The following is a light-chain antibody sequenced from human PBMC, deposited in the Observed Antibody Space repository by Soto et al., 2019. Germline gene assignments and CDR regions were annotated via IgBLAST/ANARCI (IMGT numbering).Light chain of an antibody. J-gene: IGKJ4*01. CDR3: QQYGSSPKLT. CDR1: QSVTNNY. Sequence: EIVMTQSPATLSVSPGERSTLSCRASQSVTNNYLAWFQQKPGQAPRLLIYGASSRATGIPDRFSGSGSGTDFTLTLSRLEPEDFAVYYCQQYGSSPKLTFGGGTKVDIK. CDR2: GAS. V-gene: IGKV3-20*01.